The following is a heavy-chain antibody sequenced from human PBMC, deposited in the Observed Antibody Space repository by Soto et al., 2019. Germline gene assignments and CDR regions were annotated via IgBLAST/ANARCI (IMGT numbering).Heavy chain of an antibody. CDR3: ARDLSSPFCSGGSCYAGWFDP. Sequence: QVQLVQSGAEVKKPGASVKVSCKASGYTFTSYGISWVRQAPGQGLEWMGWISAYNGNTNYAQKLQGRVTMTTDTSTSTACMELRSLRSDDTAVYYCARDLSSPFCSGGSCYAGWFDPWGQGTLVTVSS. V-gene: IGHV1-18*01. CDR2: ISAYNGNT. J-gene: IGHJ5*02. CDR1: GYTFTSYG. D-gene: IGHD2-15*01.